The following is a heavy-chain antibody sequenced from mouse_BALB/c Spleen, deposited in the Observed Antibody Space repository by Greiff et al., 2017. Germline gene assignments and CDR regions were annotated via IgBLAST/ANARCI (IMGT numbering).Heavy chain of an antibody. Sequence: DVMLVESGGGLVKPGGSLKLSCAASGFTFSSYAMSWVRQTPEKRLEWVASISSGGSTYYPDSVKGRFTISRDNARNILYLQMSSLRSEDTAMYYCASRMDYWGQGTSVTVSS. CDR3: ASRMDY. CDR2: ISSGGST. CDR1: GFTFSSYA. J-gene: IGHJ4*01. V-gene: IGHV5-6-5*01.